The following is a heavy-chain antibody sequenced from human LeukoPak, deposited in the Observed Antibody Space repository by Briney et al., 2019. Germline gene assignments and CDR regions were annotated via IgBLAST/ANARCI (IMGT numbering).Heavy chain of an antibody. CDR1: GFAFSSYA. CDR2: ISGSGGTT. V-gene: IGHV3-23*01. Sequence: GGSLRPSCAASGFAFSSYAMSWVRQAPGKGLEWVSAISGSGGTTYYADSVKGRFTIYRDISKNTLYLQMNSLRAEDTAVYYCAKGGSSSWQDKYFQHWGQGTLVTVSS. D-gene: IGHD6-13*01. CDR3: AKGGSSSWQDKYFQH. J-gene: IGHJ1*01.